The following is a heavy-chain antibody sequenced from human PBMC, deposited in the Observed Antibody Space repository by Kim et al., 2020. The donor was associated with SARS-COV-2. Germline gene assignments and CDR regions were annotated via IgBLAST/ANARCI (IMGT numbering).Heavy chain of an antibody. V-gene: IGHV3-33*06. CDR1: GFTFSSYG. CDR3: AKSGYSYGFLGMDV. J-gene: IGHJ6*02. Sequence: GGSLRLSCAASGFTFSSYGMHWVRQAPGKGLEWVAVIWYDGSNKYYADSVKGRFTIPRDNSKNTLYLQMNSLRAEDTAVYYCAKSGYSYGFLGMDVWGQGTTVTVSS. D-gene: IGHD5-18*01. CDR2: IWYDGSNK.